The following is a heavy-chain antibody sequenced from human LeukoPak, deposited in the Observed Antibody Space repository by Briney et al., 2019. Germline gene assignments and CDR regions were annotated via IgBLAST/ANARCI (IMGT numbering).Heavy chain of an antibody. CDR2: IYSGGST. Sequence: GGSLRLSCAASGFTVSSNYMSWVRQAPGKGLEWVSVIYSGGSTYYADSVKGRFTISRDNAKNSLYLQMNSLRAEDTAVYYCAGDFGIAARRDDYWGQGTLVTVSS. V-gene: IGHV3-53*01. CDR3: AGDFGIAARRDDY. D-gene: IGHD6-6*01. CDR1: GFTVSSNY. J-gene: IGHJ4*02.